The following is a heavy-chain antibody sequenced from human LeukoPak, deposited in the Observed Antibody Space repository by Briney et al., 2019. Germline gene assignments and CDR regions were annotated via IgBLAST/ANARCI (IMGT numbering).Heavy chain of an antibody. D-gene: IGHD3-22*01. Sequence: GASVKVSCKASGYTFTSYGISWVRQAPGQGLEWMGWISAYNGNTNYAQKLQGRVTMTTDTSTSTAYMELRSLRSDDTAVYYCARVPGSGRVKWVRYYDSSGYYYFDYWGQGTLVTVSS. J-gene: IGHJ4*02. CDR3: ARVPGSGRVKWVRYYDSSGYYYFDY. CDR2: ISAYNGNT. CDR1: GYTFTSYG. V-gene: IGHV1-18*01.